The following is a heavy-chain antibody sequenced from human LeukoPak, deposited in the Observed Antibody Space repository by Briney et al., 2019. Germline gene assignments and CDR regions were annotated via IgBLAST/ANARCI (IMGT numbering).Heavy chain of an antibody. CDR2: INANSGGT. CDR1: GYTFTGYY. V-gene: IGHV1-2*02. Sequence: ASVKVSCKASGYTFTGYYMHWVRQAPGQGLEWMGWINANSGGTNYAQKFQGRVTMTRDTSISTAYMELSRLRSDDTAVYYCARDGGYCSSTSCYTWFDPWGQGTLVTVSS. D-gene: IGHD2-2*02. CDR3: ARDGGYCSSTSCYTWFDP. J-gene: IGHJ5*02.